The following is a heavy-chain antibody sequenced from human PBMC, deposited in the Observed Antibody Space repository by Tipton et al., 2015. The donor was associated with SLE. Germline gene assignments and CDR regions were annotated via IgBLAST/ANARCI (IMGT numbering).Heavy chain of an antibody. V-gene: IGHV4-61*10. Sequence: GLVKPSETLSLTCAVYGGSVSSGSYYWSWIRQPAGKGLEWIGYIYTSGSTNYNPSLKSRVTISVDTSKNQFSLKLSSVTAAATAVYYCARVMGFSWFDPWGQGTLVTVSS. D-gene: IGHD2-8*01. CDR3: ARVMGFSWFDP. CDR2: IYTSGST. CDR1: GGSVSSGSYY. J-gene: IGHJ5*02.